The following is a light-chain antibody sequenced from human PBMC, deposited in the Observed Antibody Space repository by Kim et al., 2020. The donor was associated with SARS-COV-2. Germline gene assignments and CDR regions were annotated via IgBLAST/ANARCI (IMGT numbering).Light chain of an antibody. CDR3: QQYGSSPRT. V-gene: IGKV3-20*01. CDR1: QSVISNY. CDR2: GAS. J-gene: IGKJ2*01. Sequence: LSPGERAPLSCRASQSVISNYLAWYQQKPGQAPRLLIYGASSRATSIPDRFSGRGSGTDFTLTISRLEPEDFAVYYCQQYGSSPRTFGQGTKLEI.